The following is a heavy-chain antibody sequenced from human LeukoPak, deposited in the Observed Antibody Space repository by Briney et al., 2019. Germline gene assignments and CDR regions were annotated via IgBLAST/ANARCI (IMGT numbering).Heavy chain of an antibody. J-gene: IGHJ4*02. CDR2: IGGSDGST. V-gene: IGHV3-23*01. D-gene: IGHD3-3*01. CDR3: ARGGLESPWSGYNAPDF. CDR1: GFTFTNYA. Sequence: GGSLRLSCAASGFTFTNYAMTWVRQAPGKGLEWVSGIGGSDGSTYYADSVKGRFTISRDAVKDTLYLQMGSVRIEDTAVYYCARGGLESPWSGYNAPDFWGQGTLVAVSS.